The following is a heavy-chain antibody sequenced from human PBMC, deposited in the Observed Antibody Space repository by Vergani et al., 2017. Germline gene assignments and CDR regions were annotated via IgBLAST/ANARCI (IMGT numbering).Heavy chain of an antibody. D-gene: IGHD6-6*01. Sequence: EVQLVQSGAEVKKPGATMKISCKVSGYTFTDHYMHWVKQAPGKGLEWMGLVDPEDGETIYAEKFKGRVTIAADTSTDTAHLELSSLRSEDTAVYYCARTASSSPGRHFDYWGQGTLVTVSS. CDR1: GYTFTDHY. V-gene: IGHV1-69-2*01. CDR2: VDPEDGET. CDR3: ARTASSSPGRHFDY. J-gene: IGHJ4*02.